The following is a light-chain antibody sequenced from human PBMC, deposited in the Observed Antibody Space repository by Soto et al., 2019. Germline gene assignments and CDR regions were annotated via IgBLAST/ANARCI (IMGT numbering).Light chain of an antibody. CDR3: QQNIGFPYT. V-gene: IGKV4-1*01. J-gene: IGKJ4*02. Sequence: DLVMTQPPDSLAVSLGERATINCKSSQSVLFSSNNRDYLGWYQQRPGQPPKLLIYGASTRESGVPNRFSGSGSGTDFALNIGILQAEDVAVYYCQQNIGFPYTYGGGTKVDIK. CDR1: QSVLFSSNNRDY. CDR2: GAS.